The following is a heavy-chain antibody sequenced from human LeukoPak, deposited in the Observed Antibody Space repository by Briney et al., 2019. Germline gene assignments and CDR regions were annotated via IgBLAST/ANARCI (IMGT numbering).Heavy chain of an antibody. CDR3: ARAPPYCSGGSCPFDY. V-gene: IGHV1-18*01. J-gene: IGHJ4*02. CDR1: GYTFTNYH. CDR2: ISAYNGNT. D-gene: IGHD2-15*01. Sequence: ASVKVSCKASGYTFTNYHISWVRQAPGQGLEWMGWISAYNGNTNYAQKLQGRVTMTTDTSTSTAYMELRSLRSDDTAVYYCARAPPYCSGGSCPFDYWGQGTLVTVSS.